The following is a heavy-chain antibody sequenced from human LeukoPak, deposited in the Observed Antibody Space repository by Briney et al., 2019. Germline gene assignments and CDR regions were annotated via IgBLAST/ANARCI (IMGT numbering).Heavy chain of an antibody. Sequence: PGGSLRLSCAASGFTFSSYWMHWVRQAPGKGLVWVSRINSDGSSTSYADSVKGRFTISRDNSKNTLYLQMNSLRAEDTAVYFCARGHNRYYFDYWGQGTLVIVSS. CDR3: ARGHNRYYFDY. V-gene: IGHV3-74*01. D-gene: IGHD2/OR15-2a*01. CDR1: GFTFSSYW. J-gene: IGHJ4*02. CDR2: INSDGSST.